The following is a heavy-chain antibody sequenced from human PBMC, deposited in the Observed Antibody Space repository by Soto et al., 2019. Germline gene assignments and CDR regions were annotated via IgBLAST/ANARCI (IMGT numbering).Heavy chain of an antibody. CDR2: IIPIFGTA. CDR1: GGTFSSYA. D-gene: IGHD1-26*01. Sequence: QVQLVQSGAEVKKPGSSVKVSCKASGGTFSSYAISWVRQAPGQGLEWMGGIIPIFGTANYAQKFQGRVTITEDESTSTAYMELRSLRSEDTAVYYCATSYSGSYSRAEYFQHWGQGTLVTVSS. V-gene: IGHV1-69*01. CDR3: ATSYSGSYSRAEYFQH. J-gene: IGHJ1*01.